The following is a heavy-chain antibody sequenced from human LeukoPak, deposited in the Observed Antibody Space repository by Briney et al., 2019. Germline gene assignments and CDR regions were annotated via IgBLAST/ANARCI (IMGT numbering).Heavy chain of an antibody. CDR2: IYYSGST. V-gene: IGHV4-30-4*08. CDR3: ARGMDYYYYMDV. J-gene: IGHJ6*03. Sequence: SQTLSLTCTVSGGSISRGDYYWSWIRQPPGKGLEWIGYIYYSGSTYYNPSLKSRVTISVDTSKNQFSLKLSSVTAADTAVYYCARGMDYYYYMDVWGKGTTVTVSS. CDR1: GGSISRGDYY. D-gene: IGHD2-8*01.